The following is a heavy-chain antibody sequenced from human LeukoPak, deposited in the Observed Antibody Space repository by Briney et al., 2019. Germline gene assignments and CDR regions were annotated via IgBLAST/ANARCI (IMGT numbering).Heavy chain of an antibody. D-gene: IGHD1-1*01. Sequence: GGSLRLSCAASGFTVSNNYMSWVRQAPGKGLEWVSVIYSGGSTYYADSVKGRFTISRDNSKSTLYLQMSSLRAEDTAVYYCAMNWNPYYFDYWGQGTLVSVSS. CDR1: GFTVSNNY. CDR2: IYSGGST. CDR3: AMNWNPYYFDY. J-gene: IGHJ4*02. V-gene: IGHV3-66*02.